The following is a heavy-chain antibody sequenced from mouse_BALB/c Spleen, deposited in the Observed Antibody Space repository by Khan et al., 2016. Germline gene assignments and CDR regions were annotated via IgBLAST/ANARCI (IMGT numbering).Heavy chain of an antibody. CDR1: GFNIKDTN. Sequence: VQLKESGAELVKPGASVKLSCTSSGFNIKDTNMHWVKQRPEQGLEWIGKIDPANGNTKYDPKFQGKATITTDTSSNTAYLQLSSLPSQDTAVYYCARRTLTPRYFDVWGAGTTVTVSS. CDR2: IDPANGNT. CDR3: ARRTLTPRYFDV. J-gene: IGHJ1*01. V-gene: IGHV14-3*02.